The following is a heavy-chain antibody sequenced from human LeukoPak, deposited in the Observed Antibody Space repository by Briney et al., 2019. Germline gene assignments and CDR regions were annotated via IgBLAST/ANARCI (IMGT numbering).Heavy chain of an antibody. Sequence: ASVKVSCKASGYIFTNYGIIWVRQAPGQGLEWMGWISPYNGNTNYAQNFQGRVTMTTDTPTTTAYMELRSLRFDDTALYFCARSHSGSLRAPFDSWGHGTLVTVSS. D-gene: IGHD3-22*01. CDR2: ISPYNGNT. CDR1: GYIFTNYG. CDR3: ARSHSGSLRAPFDS. V-gene: IGHV1-18*01. J-gene: IGHJ4*01.